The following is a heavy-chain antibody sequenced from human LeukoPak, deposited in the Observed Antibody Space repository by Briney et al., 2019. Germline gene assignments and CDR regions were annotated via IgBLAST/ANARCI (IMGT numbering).Heavy chain of an antibody. J-gene: IGHJ6*03. CDR2: IYYSGST. Sequence: PSETLSLTCTVSGGSISSYYWSWIRQPPGKGLEWIGYIYYSGSTNYNPSLKSRVTISVDTSKNQFSLKLSSVTAADTAVYYCARELRLDYYYYMDVWGKGTTVTVSS. CDR1: GGSISSYY. V-gene: IGHV4-59*01. CDR3: ARELRLDYYYYMDV. D-gene: IGHD3-16*01.